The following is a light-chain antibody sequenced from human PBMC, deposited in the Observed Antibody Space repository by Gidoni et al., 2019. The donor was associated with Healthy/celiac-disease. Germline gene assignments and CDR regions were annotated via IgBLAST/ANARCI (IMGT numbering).Light chain of an antibody. V-gene: IGKV3-11*01. Sequence: EIVLTQSPATLSLSPGERATISCRASQSVSSYLAWYQQKPGQAPSLLIYDASNRATGIPARFSGSVSVTDFTLTISSLEPEDFAVYYCQQRSNWSWTFGQGTKVEIK. CDR3: QQRSNWSWT. CDR2: DAS. J-gene: IGKJ1*01. CDR1: QSVSSY.